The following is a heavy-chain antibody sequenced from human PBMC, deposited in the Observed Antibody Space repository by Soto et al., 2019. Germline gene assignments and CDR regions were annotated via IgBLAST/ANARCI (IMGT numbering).Heavy chain of an antibody. V-gene: IGHV3-30*18. J-gene: IGHJ4*02. CDR1: GFTFSSYG. Sequence: GGSLRLSCAASGFTFSSYGMHCVRQAPGRGLEWVADTPYDGSNNNYADSVKGRFTISRDNSKSALYLQMNSLRGEDTAVYYCAKDSGYAYGSIECSGQGTLVTVSS. D-gene: IGHD5-18*01. CDR2: TPYDGSNN. CDR3: AKDSGYAYGSIEC.